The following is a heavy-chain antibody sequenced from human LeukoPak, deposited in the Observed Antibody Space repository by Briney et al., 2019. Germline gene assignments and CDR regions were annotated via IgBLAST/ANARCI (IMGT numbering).Heavy chain of an antibody. Sequence: KVSCKASGGTFSSYAISWVRQAPGQGLEWMGRIIPILGIANYAQKFQGRVTITADKSTSTAYMELSSLRSEDTAVYYCARGGLDYGGNQPFDYWGQGTLVTVSS. CDR3: ARGGLDYGGNQPFDY. CDR1: GGTFSSYA. V-gene: IGHV1-69*04. J-gene: IGHJ4*02. D-gene: IGHD4-23*01. CDR2: IIPILGIA.